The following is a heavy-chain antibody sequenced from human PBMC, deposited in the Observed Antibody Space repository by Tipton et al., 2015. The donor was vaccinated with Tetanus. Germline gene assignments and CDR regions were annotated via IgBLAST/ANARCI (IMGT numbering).Heavy chain of an antibody. CDR3: ARHQSGYFTPFDY. CDR2: IYYSGST. CDR1: GGSISSGAYY. V-gene: IGHV4-31*03. Sequence: TLSLTCTVSGGSISSGAYYWSWIRQHPGKGLEWIGYIYYSGSTFYNPSLKSRVTISVDTSKNQFSLKLSSVTAADTGVYYCARHQSGYFTPFDYWGQGNLVTVSS. D-gene: IGHD3-3*01. J-gene: IGHJ4*02.